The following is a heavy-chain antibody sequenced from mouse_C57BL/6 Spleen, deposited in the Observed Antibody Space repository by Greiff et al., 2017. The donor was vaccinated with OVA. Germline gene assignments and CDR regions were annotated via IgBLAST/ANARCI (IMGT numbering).Heavy chain of an antibody. CDR2: IYPGGGYT. CDR1: GYTFTNYW. Sequence: QVQLQQSGAELVRPGTSVKMSCKASGYTFTNYWIGWAKQRPGHGLEWIGDIYPGGGYTNYNEKFKGKATLTADKSSSTAYMQFSSLTSEDSAIYYCARRGGSSGYNGFAYWGQGTLVTVSA. J-gene: IGHJ3*01. D-gene: IGHD3-2*02. V-gene: IGHV1-63*01. CDR3: ARRGGSSGYNGFAY.